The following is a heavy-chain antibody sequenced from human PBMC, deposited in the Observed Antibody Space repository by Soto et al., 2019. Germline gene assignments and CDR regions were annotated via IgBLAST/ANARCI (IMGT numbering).Heavy chain of an antibody. CDR1: GGSISSSSYY. CDR2: IYYSGST. J-gene: IGHJ4*02. V-gene: IGHV4-39*01. Sequence: QLQLQESGPGLVKPSETLSLTCTVSGGSISSSSYYWGWIRQPPGKGPEWIGSIYYSGSTYYNPSLKSRVTISVDTSKNQFSLKLSSVTAADTAVYYCAGQVTYYFDYWGQGTLVTVSS. CDR3: AGQVTYYFDY.